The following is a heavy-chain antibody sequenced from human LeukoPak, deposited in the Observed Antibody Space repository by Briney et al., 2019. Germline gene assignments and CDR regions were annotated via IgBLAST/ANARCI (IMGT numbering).Heavy chain of an antibody. D-gene: IGHD4-17*01. J-gene: IGHJ4*02. V-gene: IGHV4-39*01. Sequence: PSETLSLTCTVSGGSISSSSYYWGWIRQPPGKGLEWIGSIYYSGSTYYNPSLKSRVTISVDTSKNQFSLKLSSVTAADTAVYYCARHRKYGDYVREYYFDYWGQGTLVTVSS. CDR3: ARHRKYGDYVREYYFDY. CDR2: IYYSGST. CDR1: GGSISSSSYY.